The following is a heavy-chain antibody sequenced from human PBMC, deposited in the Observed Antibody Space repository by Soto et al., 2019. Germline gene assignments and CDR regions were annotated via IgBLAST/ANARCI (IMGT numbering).Heavy chain of an antibody. CDR2: IDYSGNT. CDR3: ARDIRGYSRAFDY. Sequence: LTCTVSGDSVSSRSYYWTWVRQPPGKGLEWIGYIDYSGNTNYDPSLQSRVTMSLDTSKNQFSLKLTSVTAADTAFYYCARDIRGYSRAFDYWGQGIMVTVSS. D-gene: IGHD5-18*01. CDR1: GDSVSSRSYY. J-gene: IGHJ4*02. V-gene: IGHV4-61*01.